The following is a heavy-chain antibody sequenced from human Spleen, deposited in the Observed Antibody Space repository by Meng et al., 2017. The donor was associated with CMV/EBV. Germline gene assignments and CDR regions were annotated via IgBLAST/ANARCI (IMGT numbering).Heavy chain of an antibody. D-gene: IGHD3-22*01. CDR2: IYSGAHTI. J-gene: IGHJ3*02. CDR1: VFTFSSYA. Sequence: GGSLRLPCAASVFTFSSYAMNWVRQAPGKGLEWVSVIYSGAHTIKYADSVKGRFIISRDNAQNTVYLQMNSLRAEDTAVYYCAKDHPFYDRSVDAFDIWGQGTVVTVSS. V-gene: IGHV3-23*03. CDR3: AKDHPFYDRSVDAFDI.